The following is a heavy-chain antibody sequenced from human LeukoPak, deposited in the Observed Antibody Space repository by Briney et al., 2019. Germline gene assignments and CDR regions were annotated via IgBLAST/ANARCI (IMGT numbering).Heavy chain of an antibody. J-gene: IGHJ4*02. Sequence: GGSLRLSCAASGFTFSSYSMNWVRQAPGEGLEWVSSISSSSSYIYYADSVKGRFTISRDNAKNSLYLQMNSLRAEDTAVYYCARDPPGSSPPLDYWGQGTLVTVSS. CDR2: ISSSSSYI. CDR1: GFTFSSYS. D-gene: IGHD6-6*01. V-gene: IGHV3-21*01. CDR3: ARDPPGSSPPLDY.